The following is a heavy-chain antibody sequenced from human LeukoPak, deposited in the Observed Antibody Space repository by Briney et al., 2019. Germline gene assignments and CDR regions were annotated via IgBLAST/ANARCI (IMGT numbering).Heavy chain of an antibody. CDR2: IWYVGSNK. Sequence: GRSLRLSCAASGFTFSNYGMHWVRQAPGKGLEWVAVIWYVGSNKYCSDSVKGRFTISRDNSKNTLYLQMNSLRAEDTAVYYCATTASRGPQSAEYFQYWGQGTLVTVSS. V-gene: IGHV3-33*01. CDR1: GFTFSNYG. J-gene: IGHJ1*01. CDR3: ATTASRGPQSAEYFQY.